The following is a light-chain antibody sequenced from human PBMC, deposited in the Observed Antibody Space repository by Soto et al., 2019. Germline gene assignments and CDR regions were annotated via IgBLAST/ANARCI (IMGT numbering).Light chain of an antibody. CDR2: GAS. CDR1: QGIGTD. Sequence: AIQMTQSPSSLSASVGDRVTITCRASQGIGTDLGWYQLKPGKAPKLLVYGASTLQSGVLPRFSGSGSGTDVTLTISSLQPDDFAAYDCLQDFSYPRTFGQGTKVEIK. J-gene: IGKJ1*01. CDR3: LQDFSYPRT. V-gene: IGKV1-6*02.